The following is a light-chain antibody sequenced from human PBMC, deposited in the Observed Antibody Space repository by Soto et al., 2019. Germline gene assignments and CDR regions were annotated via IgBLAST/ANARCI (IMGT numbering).Light chain of an antibody. V-gene: IGLV2-23*01. Sequence: QSVLTQPASLSGSPGQSITISCSGTSNDVGFYNLVSWYQQYPDKVPKLMIFEGSKRPAGVSNRFSGSKSGNTASLTISGLQAEDEADYYCFSYSTSGTYVFGTGTKVTVL. CDR2: EGS. CDR1: SNDVGFYNL. J-gene: IGLJ1*01. CDR3: FSYSTSGTYV.